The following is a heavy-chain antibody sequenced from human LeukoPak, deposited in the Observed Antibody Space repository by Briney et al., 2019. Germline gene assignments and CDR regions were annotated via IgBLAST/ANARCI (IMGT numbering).Heavy chain of an antibody. J-gene: IGHJ4*02. CDR1: GFSLSTSGVG. D-gene: IGHD4-17*01. CDR2: IYWNDDK. Sequence: SGPTLVKPTQTFTLTCTFSGFSLSTSGVGVGWIRQPPGKALEWLALIYWNDDKRYGPSLKSRLTITKDTSKNQVVLTMTNMDPVDTATYYCAHYGDYFSFFDYWGQGTLVTVSS. V-gene: IGHV2-5*01. CDR3: AHYGDYFSFFDY.